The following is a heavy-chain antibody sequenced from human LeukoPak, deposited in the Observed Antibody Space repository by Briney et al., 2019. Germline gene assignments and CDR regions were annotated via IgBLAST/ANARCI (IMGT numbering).Heavy chain of an antibody. Sequence: PAQTLSLTCTVSGRSISSGSYYWRWIRQPAGKGLEWIGRIYTSGSTNYNPSLKSRVTISVDTSKTQFSLKLSSVTAADTAVYYCARALDDYSTYEPPRGYYYYMDVWGKGTTVTVSS. CDR3: ARALDDYSTYEPPRGYYYYMDV. J-gene: IGHJ6*03. CDR1: GRSISSGSYY. CDR2: IYTSGST. V-gene: IGHV4-61*02. D-gene: IGHD4-11*01.